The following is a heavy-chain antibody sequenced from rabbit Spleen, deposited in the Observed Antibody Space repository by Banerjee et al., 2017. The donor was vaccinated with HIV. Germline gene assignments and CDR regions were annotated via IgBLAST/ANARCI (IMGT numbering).Heavy chain of an antibody. CDR2: IDSGSSGFT. Sequence: QSLEESGGDLVKPGASLTLTCTASGVSFSGNSYMCWVRQAPGKGLEWIACIDSGSSGFTYFANWANGRFTISKTSSTTVTLQMTSLTAADTATYFCARDTSSSFSSYGMDLWGPGTLVTVS. J-gene: IGHJ6*01. CDR1: GVSFSGNSY. CDR3: ARDTSSSFSSYGMDL. V-gene: IGHV1S40*01. D-gene: IGHD1-1*01.